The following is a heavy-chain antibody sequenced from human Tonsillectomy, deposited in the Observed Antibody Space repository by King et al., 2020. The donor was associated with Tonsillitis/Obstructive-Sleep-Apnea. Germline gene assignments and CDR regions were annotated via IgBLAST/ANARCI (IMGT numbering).Heavy chain of an antibody. V-gene: IGHV1-69*12. CDR2: IIPIVGTA. CDR1: GGTFSSYA. Sequence: QLVQSGAEVKKPGSSVKVSCKASGGTFSSYAIGWVRQAPGQGLEWMGGIIPIVGTANYAQKFQGRVTITADESTSTAYMELSSLRSEDTAVYYCARGHSLRFLDWFDPWGQGTLVTVSS. CDR3: ARGHSLRFLDWFDP. D-gene: IGHD3-3*01. J-gene: IGHJ5*02.